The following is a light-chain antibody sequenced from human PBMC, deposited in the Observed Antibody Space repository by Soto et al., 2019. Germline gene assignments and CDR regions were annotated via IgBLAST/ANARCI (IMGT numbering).Light chain of an antibody. CDR3: CSYAGSSTDVV. CDR2: EGS. V-gene: IGLV2-23*01. CDR1: SSDVGSYNL. J-gene: IGLJ2*01. Sequence: QSVLTQPASVSGSPGQSITISCTGTSSDVGSYNLVSWYQQHPGKAPKLMINEGSKRPSGVSNRFSGSKSGNTASLTISGLQAEDEADYYCCSYAGSSTDVVFGGGTKLTVL.